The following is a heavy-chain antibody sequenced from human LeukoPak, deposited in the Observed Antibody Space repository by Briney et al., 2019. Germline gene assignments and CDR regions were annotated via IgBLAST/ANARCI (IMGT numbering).Heavy chain of an antibody. CDR1: GGSISSSSYY. V-gene: IGHV4-39*07. CDR2: IYYSGST. CDR3: ARVRGDFETD. J-gene: IGHJ1*01. D-gene: IGHD3-16*01. Sequence: SETLSLTCTVTGGSISSSSYYWGWIRQPPGKGLEWIGSIYYSGSTYYNPSLKSRVTISVDTSKTQFSLKLISVTAADTAIYYCARVRGDFETDWGQGTLVTVSS.